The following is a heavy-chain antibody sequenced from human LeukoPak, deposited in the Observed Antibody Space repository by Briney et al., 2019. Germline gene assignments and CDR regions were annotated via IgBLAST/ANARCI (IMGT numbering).Heavy chain of an antibody. V-gene: IGHV4-30-4*01. CDR1: GGSISSGDYS. CDR2: IYYSGST. D-gene: IGHD1-14*01. J-gene: IGHJ6*02. CDR3: ARDNPGDYYYYYGMDV. Sequence: SQTLSITCTVSGGSISSGDYSWSWIRQPPGKGLEWIGYIYYSGSTYYNPSLKSRVTISVDTSKNQFSLKLSSVTAADTAVYYCARDNPGDYYYYYGMDVWGQGTTVTVSS.